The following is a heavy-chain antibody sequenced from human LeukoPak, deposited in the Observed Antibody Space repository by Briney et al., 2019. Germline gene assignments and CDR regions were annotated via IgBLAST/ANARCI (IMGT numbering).Heavy chain of an antibody. CDR1: GGSFSGHY. CDR2: IHYTGTT. Sequence: SETLSLTCTVSGGSFSGHYWSWIRQPPGKGLEWIGYIHYTGTTDSNPSLKSRITISVDTSKNQFSLKLTSLTAADTAVYYCARLLLTGALNWIDPWGPGILVIVSS. CDR3: ARLLLTGALNWIDP. J-gene: IGHJ5*02. V-gene: IGHV4-59*08. D-gene: IGHD3-9*01.